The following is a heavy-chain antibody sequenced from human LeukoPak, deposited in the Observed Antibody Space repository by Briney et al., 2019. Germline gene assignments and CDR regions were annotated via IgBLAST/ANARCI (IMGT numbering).Heavy chain of an antibody. J-gene: IGHJ4*02. CDR2: IKQDGSEK. V-gene: IGHV3-7*01. CDR1: GFTFSSYW. D-gene: IGHD1-26*01. Sequence: GGSLRLSCAASGFTFSSYWMSWVRQAPGKGLEWVANIKQDGSEKYYVDSVKGRFTISRDNAMNTLYLQMNSLRAEDTAVYYCARVPRGSYSFDYWGQGTLVTVSS. CDR3: ARVPRGSYSFDY.